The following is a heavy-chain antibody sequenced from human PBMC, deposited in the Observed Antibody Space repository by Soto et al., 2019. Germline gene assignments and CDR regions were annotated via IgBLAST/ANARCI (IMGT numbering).Heavy chain of an antibody. CDR3: ERGKPYYGSGSYYMGFDY. J-gene: IGHJ4*02. CDR1: GGTFINYA. CDR2: IIPILTTT. D-gene: IGHD3-10*01. V-gene: IGHV1-69*01. Sequence: QIQLVQSGAEVKKPGSSVKVSCKASGGTFINYAFSWVRQAPGQGLEWMGGIIPILTTTNYAQRFQGRVTITADESTSTAYMELSRLTSEDTAVYYCERGKPYYGSGSYYMGFDYWGQGTLVTVSS.